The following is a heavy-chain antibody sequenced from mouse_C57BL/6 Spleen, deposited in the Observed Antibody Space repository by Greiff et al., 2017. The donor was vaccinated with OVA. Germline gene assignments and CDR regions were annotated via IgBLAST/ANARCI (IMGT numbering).Heavy chain of an antibody. CDR1: GFTFSDYG. D-gene: IGHD2-1*01. J-gene: IGHJ2*01. V-gene: IGHV5-17*01. CDR2: ISSGSSTI. Sequence: VQLKESGGGLVKPGGSLKLSCAASGFTFSDYGMHWVRQAPEKGLEWVAYISSGSSTIYYADTVKGRFTISRDNAKNTLFLQMTSLRSEDTAMYYCARNRDYGNYFDYWGQGTTLTVSS. CDR3: ARNRDYGNYFDY.